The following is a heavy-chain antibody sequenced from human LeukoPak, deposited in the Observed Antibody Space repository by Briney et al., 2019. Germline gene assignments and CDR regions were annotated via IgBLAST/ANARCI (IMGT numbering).Heavy chain of an antibody. CDR3: AIQPIEWELRLVSDAFDI. J-gene: IGHJ3*02. CDR2: ISAYNGNT. CDR1: GYTFTSYG. Sequence: ASVKVSCKASGYTFTSYGISWVRQAPGQGLEWMGWISAYNGNTNYAQKLQGRVTMTTDTSTSTAYMELRSLRSDDTAVYYCAIQPIEWELRLVSDAFDIWGQGTMVTVSS. V-gene: IGHV1-18*01. D-gene: IGHD1-26*01.